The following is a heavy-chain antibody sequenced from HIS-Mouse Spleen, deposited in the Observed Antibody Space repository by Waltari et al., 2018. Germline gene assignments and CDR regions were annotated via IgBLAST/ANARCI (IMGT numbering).Heavy chain of an antibody. Sequence: QVQLQQWGAGLLKPSETLSLTCAVYGGSFSGYYWSWIRQPPGKGLEWIGEINHSGSTNYNPSLKSRVTISVDTSKNQFSLKLSSVTAADTAVYYCASSYYYDSRGYRSYYFDYWGQGTLVTVSS. J-gene: IGHJ4*02. CDR3: ASSYYYDSRGYRSYYFDY. D-gene: IGHD3-22*01. CDR2: INHSGST. CDR1: GGSFSGYY. V-gene: IGHV4-34*01.